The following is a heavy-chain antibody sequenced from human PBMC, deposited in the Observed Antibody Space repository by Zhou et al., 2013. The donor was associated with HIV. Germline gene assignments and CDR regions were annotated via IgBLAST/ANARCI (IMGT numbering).Heavy chain of an antibody. CDR2: IIPLFHTA. D-gene: IGHD6-19*01. Sequence: QVQLVQSGAEVKKPGSSVKVSCKASGVTFRDHAFSWVRQAPGQGLEWMGGIIPLFHTANFAQKFQGKVTITTDESTSTVYLDLSSLEFDDSAVYYCARAGLTVAGNFDSWGQGTLVTVSS. J-gene: IGHJ4*02. CDR3: ARAGLTVAGNFDS. CDR1: GVTFRDHA. V-gene: IGHV1-69*05.